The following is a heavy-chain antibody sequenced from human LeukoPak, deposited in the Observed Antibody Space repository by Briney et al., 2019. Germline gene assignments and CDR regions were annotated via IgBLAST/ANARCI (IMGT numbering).Heavy chain of an antibody. D-gene: IGHD4-11*01. CDR3: ARAYSNYRDYFVY. CDR1: GFTFSSYS. Sequence: GGSLRLSCAASGFTFSSYSMNWVRQAPGKGLEWVSSISSSSSYIYYADSVKGRFTISRDNAKNSLYLQMNSLRAEDTAVYYCARAYSNYRDYFVYWGQGTLVTVSS. V-gene: IGHV3-21*01. CDR2: ISSSSSYI. J-gene: IGHJ4*02.